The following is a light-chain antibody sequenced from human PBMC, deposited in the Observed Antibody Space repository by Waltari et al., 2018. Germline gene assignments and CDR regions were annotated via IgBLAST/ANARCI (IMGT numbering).Light chain of an antibody. J-gene: IGKJ2*01. CDR1: QNVLYGSDNKNY. Sequence: DIVMTQSPDSLAVSLGDRATIKCKSSQNVLYGSDNKNYLAWFQQKPGQPPKLLIYLTSTRASGVPDRFSGSGSGTDFTLTISSLQAEDVAVYYCQQFYTTPPMFTFGQGTKVEIK. CDR3: QQFYTTPPMFT. V-gene: IGKV4-1*01. CDR2: LTS.